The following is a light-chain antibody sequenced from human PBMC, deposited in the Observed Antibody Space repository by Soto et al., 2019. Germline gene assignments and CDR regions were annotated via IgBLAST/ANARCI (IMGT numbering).Light chain of an antibody. CDR3: QQYDHPPYT. Sequence: DIQLTQSPSSLSATVGGRVTITCQASQDIRKYLNWYQQKPGKAPKLLIYDASNRETGVPSRFSGSGSGTDFSLSIDSLQPEDIATYYCQQYDHPPYTFGQGTTLEIK. V-gene: IGKV1-33*01. CDR1: QDIRKY. J-gene: IGKJ2*01. CDR2: DAS.